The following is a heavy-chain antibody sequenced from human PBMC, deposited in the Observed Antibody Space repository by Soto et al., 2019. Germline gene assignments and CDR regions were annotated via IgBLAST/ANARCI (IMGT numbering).Heavy chain of an antibody. Sequence: QVQLVQSGAEVKKPGASVKVSCKASGYTFSGYYMHWVRQAPGQGLEWMGWINTLSGDTSFPQKFQGRLAMTRDTAIDTAFMEVSRLTSDDTAIYYCARSLLKVILPLGYWGQGTLVSVSS. CDR2: INTLSGDT. D-gene: IGHD3-3*02. J-gene: IGHJ4*02. V-gene: IGHV1-2*02. CDR1: GYTFSGYY. CDR3: ARSLLKVILPLGY.